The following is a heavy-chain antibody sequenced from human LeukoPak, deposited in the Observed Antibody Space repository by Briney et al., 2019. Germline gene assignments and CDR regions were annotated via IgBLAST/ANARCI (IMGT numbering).Heavy chain of an antibody. Sequence: KPSETLSLTCAVYGGSFSGYYWSWIRQPPGKGLEWIGEINHSGSTNYNPSLKSRVTISVDTSKNQFSLKLSSVTAADTAMYYCARDAAIYNDYWGQGTLVTVSS. V-gene: IGHV4-34*01. CDR1: GGSFSGYY. CDR3: ARDAAIYNDY. D-gene: IGHD3-10*01. J-gene: IGHJ4*02. CDR2: INHSGST.